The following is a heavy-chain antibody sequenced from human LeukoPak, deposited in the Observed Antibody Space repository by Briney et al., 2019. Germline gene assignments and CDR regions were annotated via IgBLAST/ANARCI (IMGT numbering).Heavy chain of an antibody. D-gene: IGHD1-26*01. CDR1: GFTFNSYA. J-gene: IGHJ4*02. CDR3: AKDLGRYRNNYFDY. Sequence: QPGGSLRLSCAASGFTFNSYAMSWVRQAPEKGLEWVATISGSGGGTYYADSVKGRFTISRADSKNTLYLQMNSLRAEDTAVYYCAKDLGRYRNNYFDYWGQGTLVTVSS. V-gene: IGHV3-23*01. CDR2: ISGSGGGT.